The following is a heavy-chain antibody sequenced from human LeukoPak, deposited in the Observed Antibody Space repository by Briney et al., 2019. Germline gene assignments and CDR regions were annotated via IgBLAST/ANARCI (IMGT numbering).Heavy chain of an antibody. D-gene: IGHD5-24*01. CDR3: AISLEMATIYY. V-gene: IGHV3-33*01. J-gene: IGHJ4*02. Sequence: GGSLRLSCAASGFTFSSYGMHWVRQAPGKGLEWVAVIWYDGSNKYYADSVKGRFTISRDSSKNTLYLQMNSLRAEDTSVYYCAISLEMATIYYWGQGTLVTVSS. CDR2: IWYDGSNK. CDR1: GFTFSSYG.